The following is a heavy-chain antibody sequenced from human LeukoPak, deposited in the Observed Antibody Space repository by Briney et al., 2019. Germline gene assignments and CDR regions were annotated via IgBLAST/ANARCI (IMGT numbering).Heavy chain of an antibody. V-gene: IGHV3-64*01. J-gene: IGHJ4*02. D-gene: IGHD1-26*01. CDR2: ITSNGDTT. CDR3: ARGASGSYDY. CDR1: GFTFSSYP. Sequence: GGSLRLSCAASGFTFSSYPMHWVRQAPGKGLEYVSAITSNGDTTYYANSVKGRFTISRDNSKNTLYLQMGSLRTEDMGVYYCARGASGSYDYWGQGTLVTVSS.